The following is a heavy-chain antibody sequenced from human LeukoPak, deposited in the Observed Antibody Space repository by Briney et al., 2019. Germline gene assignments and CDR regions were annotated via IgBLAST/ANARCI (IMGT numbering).Heavy chain of an antibody. J-gene: IGHJ4*02. Sequence: GGSLRLSCAASGFTFDDYGMSWVRQAPGKGLEWVSGINWNGGSTGYADSVKGRFTISRDNAKNSLYLQMNSLRAEDTALYYCARGRNYYGSGSRGDYFDYWGQGTLVTVSS. D-gene: IGHD3-10*01. CDR3: ARGRNYYGSGSRGDYFDY. CDR2: INWNGGST. V-gene: IGHV3-20*04. CDR1: GFTFDDYG.